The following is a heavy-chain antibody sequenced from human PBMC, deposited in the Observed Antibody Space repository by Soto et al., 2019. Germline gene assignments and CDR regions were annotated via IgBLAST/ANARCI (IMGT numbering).Heavy chain of an antibody. CDR1: GGSISSSSYY. J-gene: IGHJ4*02. CDR3: AREKFGWFGELVGNFDY. CDR2: IYYSGST. V-gene: IGHV4-39*02. Sequence: QLQLQESGPGLVKPSETLSLTCTVSGGSISSSSYYWGWIRQPPGKGLEWIGSIYYSGSTYYNPSLKSRVTISVDTSKNQFSLKLSSVTAADTAVYYCAREKFGWFGELVGNFDYWGQGTLVTVSS. D-gene: IGHD3-10*01.